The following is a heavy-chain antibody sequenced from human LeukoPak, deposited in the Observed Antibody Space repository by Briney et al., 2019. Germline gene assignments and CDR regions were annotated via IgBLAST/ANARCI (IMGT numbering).Heavy chain of an antibody. J-gene: IGHJ5*02. CDR2: IYTSGST. CDR1: GDSISNYY. CDR3: ARASIVVVPAASWWFDP. D-gene: IGHD2-2*01. Sequence: SETLSLTCTVSGDSISNYYWSWIRQPAGKGLEWIGRIYTSGSTNYNPSLKSRVTISVDRSKNQFSLKLSSVTAADTAVYYCARASIVVVPAASWWFDPWGQGTLVTVSS. V-gene: IGHV4-4*07.